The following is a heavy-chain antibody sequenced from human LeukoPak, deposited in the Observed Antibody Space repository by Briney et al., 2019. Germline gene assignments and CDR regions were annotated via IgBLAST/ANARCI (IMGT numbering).Heavy chain of an antibody. CDR3: AGFRITGTAAVDY. V-gene: IGHV1-8*01. CDR1: GYTFTSYD. J-gene: IGHJ4*02. D-gene: IGHD1-20*01. Sequence: GASVKVSCKASGYTFTSYDINWVRQATGQGLEWMGWMNPDSGDTGYAQKFQGRVTMTRNTSTSTAYMELSSLRSEDTAVYYCAGFRITGTAAVDYWGQGTLVTVSS. CDR2: MNPDSGDT.